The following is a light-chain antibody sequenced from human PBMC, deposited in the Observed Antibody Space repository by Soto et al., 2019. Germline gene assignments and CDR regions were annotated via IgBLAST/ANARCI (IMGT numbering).Light chain of an antibody. CDR2: EVS. J-gene: IGLJ2*01. V-gene: IGLV2-8*01. CDR1: SRDVGGYNY. Sequence: QSALTQPPSASGSPGQSVTISCTGTSRDVGGYNYVSWYQQHPGKAPKLMIYEVSKRPSGVPDRFSGSKSGNTASLTVSGLQAEDEADYYCSSYAGSNNLVFGAGTQLTVL. CDR3: SSYAGSNNLV.